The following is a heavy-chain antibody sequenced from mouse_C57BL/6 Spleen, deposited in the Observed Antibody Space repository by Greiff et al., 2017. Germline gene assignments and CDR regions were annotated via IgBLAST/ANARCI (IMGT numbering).Heavy chain of an antibody. V-gene: IGHV1-82*01. J-gene: IGHJ3*01. D-gene: IGHD2-5*01. Sequence: QVQLQQSGPELVKPGASVKISCKASGYAFTSSWMHWVKQRPGKGLEWIGRIYPGDGDTNYNRKFKGKATLTADKSSSTAYMQLSSLTSEDSAVDSCASPYDSNQYCFAYWGQGTMVTVSA. CDR1: GYAFTSSW. CDR2: IYPGDGDT. CDR3: ASPYDSNQYCFAY.